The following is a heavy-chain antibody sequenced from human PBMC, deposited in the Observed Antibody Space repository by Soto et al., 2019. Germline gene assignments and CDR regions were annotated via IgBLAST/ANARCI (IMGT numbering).Heavy chain of an antibody. Sequence: EVQLLESGGDLVQPGGSLRLSCGASGFTFSDNAMTWVRQAPGKGLECVSSISDDGDSTYYADSVKGRFTISRDNSKNTLFLPMSSLGAEDTAVYYCAKSLSTAVNYGMDVWGQGTSVTVSS. V-gene: IGHV3-23*01. CDR3: AKSLSTAVNYGMDV. J-gene: IGHJ6*02. CDR1: GFTFSDNA. CDR2: ISDDGDST. D-gene: IGHD2-2*01.